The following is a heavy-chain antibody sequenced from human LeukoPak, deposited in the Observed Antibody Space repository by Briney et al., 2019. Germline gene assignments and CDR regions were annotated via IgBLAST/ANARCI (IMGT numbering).Heavy chain of an antibody. CDR3: ARVNTQGVPSP. CDR2: IYYSGTT. V-gene: IGHV4-39*01. CDR1: GGSISRYY. D-gene: IGHD2-15*01. Sequence: SETLSPTCNVSGGSISRYYWGWIRQPPGKGLEWIASIYYSGTTHYNPSHQSRVTMSVDTSKNQFSLKLSSVTAADTAVYYCARVNTQGVPSPWGQGILVTVSS. J-gene: IGHJ5*02.